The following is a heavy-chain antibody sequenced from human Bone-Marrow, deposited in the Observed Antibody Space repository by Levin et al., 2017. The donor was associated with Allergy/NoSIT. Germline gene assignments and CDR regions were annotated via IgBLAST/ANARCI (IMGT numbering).Heavy chain of an antibody. CDR3: AKQISSSSWDRGIPV. J-gene: IGHJ6*02. Sequence: GGSLRLSCAASGFTFNSYAMSWVRQAPGKGLEWVSAISGSGGSTYYPDSVKGRFTISRDNSKNTLYLQMNSLRAEDTAVYYCAKQISSSSWDRGIPVWRQGTTVTVSS. V-gene: IGHV3-23*01. D-gene: IGHD6-13*01. CDR1: GFTFNSYA. CDR2: ISGSGGST.